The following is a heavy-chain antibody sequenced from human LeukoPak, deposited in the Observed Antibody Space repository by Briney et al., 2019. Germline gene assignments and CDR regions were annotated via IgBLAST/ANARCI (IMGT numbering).Heavy chain of an antibody. D-gene: IGHD2-2*01. CDR1: EFSFSDYG. J-gene: IGHJ4*02. CDR2: IRFDGSEK. CDR3: ARHQPDY. V-gene: IGHV3-30*02. Sequence: GGSLRLSCAASEFSFSDYGMHWVRQAPGKGLEWVAFIRFDGSEKFYADYAKGRFTISRDNSKNTLYLQMHSLRAEDTAAYYCARHQPDYWGQGTLVTVSS.